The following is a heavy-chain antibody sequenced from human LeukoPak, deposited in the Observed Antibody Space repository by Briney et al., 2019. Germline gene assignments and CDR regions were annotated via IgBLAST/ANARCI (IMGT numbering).Heavy chain of an antibody. CDR2: ISYDGSSK. V-gene: IGHV3-30*18. CDR3: AKVYGSGSYYFDY. Sequence: GGSLRLSCTASGFTFSNYAMHWVRQAPGKGLEWVTIISYDGSSKYYADSVKGRFTISRDNSKNTLYLQMNSLRAEDTAVYYCAKVYGSGSYYFDYWGQGTLVTVSS. D-gene: IGHD3-10*01. CDR1: GFTFSNYA. J-gene: IGHJ4*02.